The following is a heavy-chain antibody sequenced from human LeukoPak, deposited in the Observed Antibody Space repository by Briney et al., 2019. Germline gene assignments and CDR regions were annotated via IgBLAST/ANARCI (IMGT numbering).Heavy chain of an antibody. Sequence: GGSLRLSCAASGFTFSSYAMSWVRQAPGKGLEWVSGISWNSGSIGYADSVKGRFTISRDNAKNSLYLQMNSLRAEDTSLYYCAKDSSSWYRTFDYWGQGTLVTVSS. CDR2: ISWNSGSI. CDR3: AKDSSSWYRTFDY. J-gene: IGHJ4*02. V-gene: IGHV3-9*01. CDR1: GFTFSSYA. D-gene: IGHD6-13*01.